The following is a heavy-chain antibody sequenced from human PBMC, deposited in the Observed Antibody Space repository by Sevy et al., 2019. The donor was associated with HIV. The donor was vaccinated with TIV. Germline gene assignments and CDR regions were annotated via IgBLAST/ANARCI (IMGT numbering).Heavy chain of an antibody. CDR1: GYTFSRSV. Sequence: ASVKVSCMASGYTFSRSVITWVRQAPGQGLEWMGWISTYNGKTNYAQKFQDRVTMTTDTSTNPAYMELRSLRSDDTAIYFCAGGRGIAVAGGGYYSDYWGQGSLVTVSS. CDR3: AGGRGIAVAGGGYYSDY. V-gene: IGHV1-18*04. D-gene: IGHD6-19*01. J-gene: IGHJ4*02. CDR2: ISTYNGKT.